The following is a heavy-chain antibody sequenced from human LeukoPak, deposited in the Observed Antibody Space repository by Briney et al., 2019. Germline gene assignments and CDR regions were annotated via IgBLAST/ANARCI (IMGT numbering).Heavy chain of an antibody. Sequence: GGSLRLSCAASGFTFSDYYMSWIRQAPGKGLGWVSYISSSGSTIYYADSVKGRFTISRDNAKNSLYLQMNSLRAEDTAVYYCARDWRYCSGGSCYSVYYYYGMDVWGQGTTVTVSS. CDR2: ISSSGSTI. J-gene: IGHJ6*02. V-gene: IGHV3-11*01. CDR3: ARDWRYCSGGSCYSVYYYYGMDV. CDR1: GFTFSDYY. D-gene: IGHD2-15*01.